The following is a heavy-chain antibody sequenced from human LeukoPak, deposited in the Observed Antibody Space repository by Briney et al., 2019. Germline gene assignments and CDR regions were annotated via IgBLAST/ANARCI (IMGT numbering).Heavy chain of an antibody. Sequence: SETLSLTCAVSGYSISSGYYWGWIRQPPGKGLEWIGSIYHSGSTYYNPSLKSRVTISVDTSKNQFSLKLSSVTAADTAVYYCAEAVAGYYFDYWGQGTLVTVSS. D-gene: IGHD6-19*01. CDR2: IYHSGST. CDR1: GYSISSGYY. J-gene: IGHJ4*02. CDR3: AEAVAGYYFDY. V-gene: IGHV4-38-2*01.